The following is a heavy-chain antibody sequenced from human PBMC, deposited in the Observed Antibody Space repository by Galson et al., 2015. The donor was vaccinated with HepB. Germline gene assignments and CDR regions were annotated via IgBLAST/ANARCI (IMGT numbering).Heavy chain of an antibody. Sequence: SVKVSCKASGYTFTSYGISWVRQAPGQGLEWMGWISAYNGNTNYAQKLQGRVTMTTDTSTSTAYMELSSLRSEDTAVYYCARRIAVAGTRFPFDIWGQGTMVTVSS. D-gene: IGHD6-19*01. CDR2: ISAYNGNT. V-gene: IGHV1-18*01. CDR1: GYTFTSYG. J-gene: IGHJ3*02. CDR3: ARRIAVAGTRFPFDI.